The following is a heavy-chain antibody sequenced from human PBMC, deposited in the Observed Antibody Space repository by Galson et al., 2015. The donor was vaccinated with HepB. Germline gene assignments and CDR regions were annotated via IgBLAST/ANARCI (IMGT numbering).Heavy chain of an antibody. D-gene: IGHD6-13*01. V-gene: IGHV1-69*04. J-gene: IGHJ1*01. CDR1: GGTFSSYA. Sequence: SVKVSCKASGGTFSSYAISWVRQAPGQGLEWMGRIIPILGIANYAQKFQGRVTITADKSTSTAYMELSSLRSEDTAVYYCAAPLGGAAAGTINFQHWGQGTLVTVSS. CDR3: AAPLGGAAAGTINFQH. CDR2: IIPILGIA.